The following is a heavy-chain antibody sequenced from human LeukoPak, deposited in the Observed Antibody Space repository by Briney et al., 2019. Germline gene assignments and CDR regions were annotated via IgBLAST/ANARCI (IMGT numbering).Heavy chain of an antibody. CDR1: GFTFSSYV. Sequence: GGSLRLSCAASGFTFSSYVMSWVRQAPGKGLEWVSLISGNDGSTYYADSVKGRFTISRDNSKNTLYLQMSSLRADDTAVYYCARRSVTTFDYWGQGTLVTFSS. CDR3: ARRSVTTFDY. D-gene: IGHD4-17*01. J-gene: IGHJ4*02. V-gene: IGHV3-23*01. CDR2: ISGNDGST.